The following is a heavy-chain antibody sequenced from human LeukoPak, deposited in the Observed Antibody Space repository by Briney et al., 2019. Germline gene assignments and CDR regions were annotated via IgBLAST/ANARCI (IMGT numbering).Heavy chain of an antibody. CDR3: ARGSSWYGGVFDY. D-gene: IGHD6-13*01. CDR2: IYTTGST. V-gene: IGHV4-4*07. CDR1: GGSISSYS. J-gene: IGHJ4*02. Sequence: SETLSLTCNVSGGSISSYSWSWIRRPAGKGLEWIGLIYTTGSTNYNPSLKSRVTMSVDTSKNQFSLTLSSVTAADTAVYYCARGSSWYGGVFDYWGQGSLVPVSS.